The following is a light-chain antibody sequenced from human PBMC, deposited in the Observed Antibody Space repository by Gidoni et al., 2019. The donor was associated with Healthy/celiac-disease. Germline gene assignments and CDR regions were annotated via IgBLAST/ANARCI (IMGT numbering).Light chain of an antibody. CDR1: SSDVGGYNY. CDR3: SSYTSSSTL. CDR2: EVS. V-gene: IGLV2-14*01. Sequence: QSALTQPASVSGSPGQSITISCTGTSSDVGGYNYVSWYQQHPGKAPKLMIYEVSNRPSGVPDRFSGSKSGNTASLTISGLQAEDVADYYCSSYTSSSTLIGGGTKLTVL. J-gene: IGLJ2*01.